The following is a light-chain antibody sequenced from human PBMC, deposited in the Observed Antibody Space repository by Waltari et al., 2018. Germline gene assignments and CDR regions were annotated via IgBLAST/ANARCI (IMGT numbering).Light chain of an antibody. CDR2: EVS. Sequence: QSALAQPASVSGSPGQSIAISCTGTSSDIGNYNYVSWYQQHPGIAPKLILYEVSDRPSGVSRRFSGSKSGNKATLTISGLQADDEADYYCSSYTNRATLRVFGTGTKVTVL. V-gene: IGLV2-14*01. CDR1: SSDIGNYNY. CDR3: SSYTNRATLRV. J-gene: IGLJ1*01.